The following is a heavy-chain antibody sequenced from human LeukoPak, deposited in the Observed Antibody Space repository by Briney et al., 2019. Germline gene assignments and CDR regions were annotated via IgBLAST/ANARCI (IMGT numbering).Heavy chain of an antibody. J-gene: IGHJ4*02. V-gene: IGHV4-59*08. CDR2: IYNSGST. Sequence: SETLSLTCSVSGGSIPSYYWTWIRQPPGKGLEWIGYIYNSGSTNYNPSLKSRVTISVDTSKNQFSLKLSSVTAADTAVYYCARRRASGFGELFDYWGQGTLVTVSS. CDR1: GGSIPSYY. CDR3: ARRRASGFGELFDY. D-gene: IGHD3-10*01.